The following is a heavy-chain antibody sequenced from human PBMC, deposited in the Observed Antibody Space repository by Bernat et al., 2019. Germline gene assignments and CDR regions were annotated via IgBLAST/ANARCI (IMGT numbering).Heavy chain of an antibody. V-gene: IGHV3-53*02. Sequence: EVHLVETGGGLIQPGESLRLSCAASGFTVVTNYMSWVRQSPGKGLEWVSVIYSDGTTYYADSVKGRCTVSRDNSKNIVYLQMKSVRVEDTALSSCAGMYTSGRHDLEYWDEGTLVSVSS. D-gene: IGHD6-19*01. J-gene: IGHJ4*02. CDR3: AGMYTSGRHDLEY. CDR2: IYSDGTT. CDR1: GFTVVTNY.